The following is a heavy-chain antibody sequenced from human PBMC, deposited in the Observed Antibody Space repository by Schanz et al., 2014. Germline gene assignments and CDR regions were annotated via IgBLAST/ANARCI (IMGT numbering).Heavy chain of an antibody. CDR1: GFTFSKYG. CDR3: TRGSGSRSYGWYYDS. Sequence: QVQLVESGGGVVQPGRSLRLSCAASGFTFSKYGMHWVRQAPGKGLEWVAVIWYDGSNKYYADSVKGRFTISRDNSKNTLYLQMNSLRAEDSAVYYCTRGSGSRSYGWYYDSWGQGTLVTVSS. J-gene: IGHJ4*02. V-gene: IGHV3-33*01. D-gene: IGHD3-10*01. CDR2: IWYDGSNK.